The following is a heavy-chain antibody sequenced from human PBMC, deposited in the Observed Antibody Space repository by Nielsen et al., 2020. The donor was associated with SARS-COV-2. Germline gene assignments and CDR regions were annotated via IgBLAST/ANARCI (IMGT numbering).Heavy chain of an antibody. Sequence: SVKVSCKASGGTFSSYAISWVRQAPGQGLEWMGGIIPIFGTANYAQKFQGRATITADKSTSTAYMELSSLRSEDTAVYYCARVPEWELPYGYFDYWGQGTLVTVSS. CDR3: ARVPEWELPYGYFDY. D-gene: IGHD1-26*01. V-gene: IGHV1-69*06. CDR2: IIPIFGTA. J-gene: IGHJ4*02. CDR1: GGTFSSYA.